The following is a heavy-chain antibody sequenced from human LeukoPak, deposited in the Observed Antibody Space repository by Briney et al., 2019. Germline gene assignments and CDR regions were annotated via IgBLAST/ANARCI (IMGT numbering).Heavy chain of an antibody. D-gene: IGHD3-10*01. Sequence: GRSPRLSCAASGFTFSSYGMHWVRQAPGKGLEWVAFIRYDGSNQYYADSVKGRFTISRDNSKNTLYLQMNSLRAEDTAVYYCARDSGTMVRGVTYYYYMDVWGKGTTVTISS. CDR1: GFTFSSYG. J-gene: IGHJ6*03. V-gene: IGHV3-30*02. CDR3: ARDSGTMVRGVTYYYYMDV. CDR2: IRYDGSNQ.